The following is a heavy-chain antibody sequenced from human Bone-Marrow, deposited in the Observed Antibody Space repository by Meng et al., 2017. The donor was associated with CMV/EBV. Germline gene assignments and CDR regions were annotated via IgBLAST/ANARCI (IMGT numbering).Heavy chain of an antibody. CDR3: ARDATVKGFDP. CDR2: ISSSSSYT. CDR1: GFTFSDYY. V-gene: IGHV3-11*05. J-gene: IGHJ5*02. Sequence: QVQLVEAGGGLVQPGGSLRLSCAASGFTFSDYYMSWIRQAPGKGLEWVSYISSSSSYTSYADSVKGRFTISRDNAKNSLYLQMNSLRAEDTAVYYCARDATVKGFDPWGQGTLVTVSS.